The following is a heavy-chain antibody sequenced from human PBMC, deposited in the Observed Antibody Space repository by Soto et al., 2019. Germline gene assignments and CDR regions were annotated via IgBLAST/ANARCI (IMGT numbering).Heavy chain of an antibody. V-gene: IGHV4-30-2*01. J-gene: IGHJ3*02. Sequence: QLQLQESGSGLVKPSQTLSLTCAVSGGSISSGDYSWSWIRQPPGKGLEWIGYIYHSGSTYYNPSLKSRVTXXVXRXXNQFSLKLSSVTAADTAVYYCARGYSSSWPNAFDIWGQGTMVTVSS. CDR2: IYHSGST. CDR1: GGSISSGDYS. CDR3: ARGYSSSWPNAFDI. D-gene: IGHD6-13*01.